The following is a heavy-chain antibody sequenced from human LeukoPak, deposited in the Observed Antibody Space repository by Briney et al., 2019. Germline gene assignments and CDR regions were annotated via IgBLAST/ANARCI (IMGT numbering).Heavy chain of an antibody. CDR2: IYHSGST. D-gene: IGHD3-10*01. V-gene: IGHV4-30-2*01. CDR1: GGSVSSGGYY. Sequence: SETLSLTCTVSGGSVSSGGYYWSWIRQPPGKGLEWIGYIYHSGSTYYNPSLKSRVTISVDRSKNQFSLKLSSVTAADTAVYYCAGTKWFGELSLDYWGQGTLVTVSS. J-gene: IGHJ4*02. CDR3: AGTKWFGELSLDY.